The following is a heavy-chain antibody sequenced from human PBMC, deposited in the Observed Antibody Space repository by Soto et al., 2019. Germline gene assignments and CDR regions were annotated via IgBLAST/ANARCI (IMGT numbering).Heavy chain of an antibody. V-gene: IGHV4-31*03. CDR1: GGSISSGGYY. CDR3: ARAFRQPGSYHYYYYYGMDV. J-gene: IGHJ6*02. CDR2: IYYSGST. D-gene: IGHD3-10*01. Sequence: SETLSLTCTVSGGSISSGGYYWSWIRQHPGKGLEWIGYIYYSGSTYYNPSLKSRVTISVDTSKNQFSLKLSSVTAADTAVYYCARAFRQPGSYHYYYYYGMDVWGQGTTVTVSS.